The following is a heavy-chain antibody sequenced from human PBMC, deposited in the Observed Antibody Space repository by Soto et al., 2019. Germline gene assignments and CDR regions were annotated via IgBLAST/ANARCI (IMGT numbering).Heavy chain of an antibody. V-gene: IGHV1-18*01. CDR1: GYTFTNYG. J-gene: IGHJ4*01. CDR2: ISGHNGNT. CDR3: ARGGESYGYEASFDY. Sequence: QVQLVQSGAEVKKPGASVKVSCKASGYTFTNYGITWVRQAPGQGLEWVGWISGHNGNTNYAQKLQDRVTMTTDTARSTVDMDLRGLKSDDTAGYYCARGGESYGYEASFDYWGHGTLVTLSS. D-gene: IGHD5-18*01.